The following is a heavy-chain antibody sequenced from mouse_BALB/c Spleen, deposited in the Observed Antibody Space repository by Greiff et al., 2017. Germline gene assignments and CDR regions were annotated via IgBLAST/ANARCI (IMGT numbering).Heavy chain of an antibody. V-gene: IGHV1-5*01. J-gene: IGHJ3*01. D-gene: IGHD2-3*01. CDR2: IYPGNSDT. CDR3: TRYDGHYGLRFAY. CDR1: GYSFTSYW. Sequence: VQLKESGTVLARPGASVKMSCKASGYSFTSYWMHWVKQRPGQGLEWIGAIYPGNSDTSYNQKFKGKAKLTAVTSASTAYMELSSLTNEDSAVYYCTRYDGHYGLRFAYWGQGTLVTVSA.